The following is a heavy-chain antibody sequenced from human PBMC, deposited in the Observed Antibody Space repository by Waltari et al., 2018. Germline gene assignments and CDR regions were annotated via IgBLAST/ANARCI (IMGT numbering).Heavy chain of an antibody. Sequence: EVQLVQSGAEVKKPGATVKISCKASGYTFTDYYMHWVQQAPGKGLEWMGGFEPEDGETIYAQKFQGRVTMTEDTSTDTAYMELSSLRSEDTAVYYCATGSGSSFYYYYYMDVWGKGTTVTVSS. D-gene: IGHD1-26*01. CDR2: FEPEDGET. CDR1: GYTFTDYY. J-gene: IGHJ6*03. CDR3: ATGSGSSFYYYYYMDV. V-gene: IGHV1-69-2*01.